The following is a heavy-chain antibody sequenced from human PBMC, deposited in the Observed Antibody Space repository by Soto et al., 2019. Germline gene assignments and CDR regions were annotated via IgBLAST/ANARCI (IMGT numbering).Heavy chain of an antibody. CDR3: AKGPRLYYDFWSGYSDADYYYYGMDV. J-gene: IGHJ6*02. D-gene: IGHD3-3*01. V-gene: IGHV3-30*18. Sequence: QVQLVESGGGVVQPGRSLRLSCAASGFTFSSYGMHWVRQAPGKGLEWVAVISYDGSNKYYADSVKGRFTISRDNSKNTLYLQMNSLRAEDTAVYYCAKGPRLYYDFWSGYSDADYYYYGMDVWGQGTKVTVSS. CDR1: GFTFSSYG. CDR2: ISYDGSNK.